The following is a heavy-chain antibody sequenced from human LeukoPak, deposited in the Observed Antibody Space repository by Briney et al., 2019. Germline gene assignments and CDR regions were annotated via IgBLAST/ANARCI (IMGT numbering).Heavy chain of an antibody. D-gene: IGHD2-21*01. CDR3: ARHLFVAPFDP. V-gene: IGHV4-59*08. CDR1: GGSISSYY. Sequence: PSETLSLTCTVSGGSISSYYWSWIRQPPGKGLEWIGYIYYSGSTNYNPSLKSRVTISVDTSKNQFSLKLSSVTAADTAVYYCARHLFVAPFDPWGQGTLVTVSS. J-gene: IGHJ5*02. CDR2: IYYSGST.